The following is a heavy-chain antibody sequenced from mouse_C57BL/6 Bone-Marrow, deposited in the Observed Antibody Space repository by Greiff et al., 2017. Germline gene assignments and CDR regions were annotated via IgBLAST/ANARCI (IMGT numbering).Heavy chain of an antibody. Sequence: EVKLQQSGPELVKPGASVKISCKASGYTFTDYYMNWVKQSHGKSLEWIGDINPNNGGTSYNQKFKGKATLTVDKSSSTAYMELRSLTSEDSAVYYCARDYGSSYWYFDVWDTGTTVTVSS. J-gene: IGHJ1*03. D-gene: IGHD1-1*01. CDR3: ARDYGSSYWYFDV. CDR2: INPNNGGT. CDR1: GYTFTDYY. V-gene: IGHV1-26*01.